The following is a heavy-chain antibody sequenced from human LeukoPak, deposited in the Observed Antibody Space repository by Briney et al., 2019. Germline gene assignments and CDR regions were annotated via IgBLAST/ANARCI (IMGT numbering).Heavy chain of an antibody. Sequence: GGSLRLSCAASGFTVSDYYMTWVRQAPGPGLERVGVIRNKGYGGTTEYAASVKGRFTISRDDSESIAWLQMNSLKTEDTAVYYCVRYVVAYRVLDIWGQGTTVTVSS. D-gene: IGHD2-21*01. CDR2: IRNKGYGGTT. V-gene: IGHV3-71*01. J-gene: IGHJ3*02. CDR3: VRYVVAYRVLDI. CDR1: GFTVSDYY.